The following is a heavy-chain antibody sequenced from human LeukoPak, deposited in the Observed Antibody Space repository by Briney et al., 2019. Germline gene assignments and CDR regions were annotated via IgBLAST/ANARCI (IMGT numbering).Heavy chain of an antibody. J-gene: IGHJ4*02. CDR3: SKPQSSRPGDFDY. D-gene: IGHD1-14*01. CDR1: GFTFGSYS. Sequence: GGSLRLSCTASGFTFGSYSMNWVRQSPGRGLEWISSISGNGTSIKFAISLKGRFSVSRDNAKSSVYLHLSSLRAEDSGIYYCSKPQSSRPGDFDYWGQGILVTVTS. V-gene: IGHV3-21*01. CDR2: ISGNGTSI.